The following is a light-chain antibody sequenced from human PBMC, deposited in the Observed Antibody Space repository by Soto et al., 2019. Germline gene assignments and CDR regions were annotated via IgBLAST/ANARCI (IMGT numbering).Light chain of an antibody. CDR1: QSVSSY. CDR2: GVS. Sequence: EIVMTQSPASLSVSPGERVTLSCTASQSVSSYLAWYQQIPGQAPRLLIHGVSTGAIGVPDRFSGSGSGTEFTLTISTLQSEDSAVYYCHQYKNWPWTFGQGTKVEI. CDR3: HQYKNWPWT. J-gene: IGKJ1*01. V-gene: IGKV3-15*01.